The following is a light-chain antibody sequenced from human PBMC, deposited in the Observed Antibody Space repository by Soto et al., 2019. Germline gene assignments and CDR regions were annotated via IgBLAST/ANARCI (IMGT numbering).Light chain of an antibody. CDR1: NSDIGTYDY. J-gene: IGLJ2*01. CDR2: EVS. V-gene: IGLV2-14*01. Sequence: QSVLTQPASVSGSPGQSITISCTGTNSDIGTYDYVSWYQQHPGKAPKLIIYEVSNRPSGVSNRFSGSKSGNTASLTFSGLQAEDEADYYCSSYTSTKALLFGGGTKLTVL. CDR3: SSYTSTKALL.